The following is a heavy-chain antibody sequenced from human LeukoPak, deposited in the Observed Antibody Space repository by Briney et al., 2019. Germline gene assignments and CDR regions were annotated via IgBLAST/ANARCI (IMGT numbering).Heavy chain of an antibody. CDR3: ARDLSLGGSYPFDY. D-gene: IGHD1-26*01. V-gene: IGHV3-21*01. CDR1: GFTFSSYS. Sequence: GGSLRLSCAASGFTFSSYSMNWVRQAPGKGLEWVSSISSSSSYIYYADSVKGRFTISRDNAKNSLYLQMNSLRAEDTAVYYCARDLSLGGSYPFDYWGQGPRSPSPQ. CDR2: ISSSSSYI. J-gene: IGHJ4*02.